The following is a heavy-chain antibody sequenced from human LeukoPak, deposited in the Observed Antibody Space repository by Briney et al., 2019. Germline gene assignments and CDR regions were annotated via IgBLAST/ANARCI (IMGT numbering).Heavy chain of an antibody. V-gene: IGHV3-74*01. CDR1: GFTFSSYW. CDR3: ARSYSSSYWFDP. Sequence: PGGSLRLSCAASGFTFSSYWMHWVRQAPGKGLVWVSRINSDGSSTSYADSVKGRFTISRVNAKNTLYLQMNSLRVEDTAVYYCARSYSSSYWFDPWGQGTLVTVSS. D-gene: IGHD6-6*01. CDR2: INSDGSST. J-gene: IGHJ5*02.